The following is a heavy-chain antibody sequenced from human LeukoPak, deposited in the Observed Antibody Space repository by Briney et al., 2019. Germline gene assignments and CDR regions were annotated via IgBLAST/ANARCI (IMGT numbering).Heavy chain of an antibody. CDR3: ARDATSPSIAVVPAAITLNY. D-gene: IGHD2-2*01. CDR1: GGTLSSYA. Sequence: GASVKVSCKASGGTLSSYAISWVRQAPGQGLEWMGGIIPIFGTANYAQKFQGRVTITADESTSTAYMELSSLRSEDTAVYYCARDATSPSIAVVPAAITLNYWGQGTLVTVSS. V-gene: IGHV1-69*13. J-gene: IGHJ4*02. CDR2: IIPIFGTA.